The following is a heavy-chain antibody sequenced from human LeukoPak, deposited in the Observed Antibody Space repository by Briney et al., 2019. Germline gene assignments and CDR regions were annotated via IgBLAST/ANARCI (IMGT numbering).Heavy chain of an antibody. J-gene: IGHJ5*02. CDR3: AREYYYGSGSYFDP. D-gene: IGHD3-10*01. CDR1: GGSISSGSYY. CDR2: IYTSGST. V-gene: IGHV4-61*09. Sequence: SETLSLTCTVSGGSISSGSYYWSWIRQPAGKGLEWIGHIYTSGSTNYNPSLKSRVTISVDTSKNQFSLKLSSVTAADTAVYYCAREYYYGSGSYFDPWGQGTLVTVSS.